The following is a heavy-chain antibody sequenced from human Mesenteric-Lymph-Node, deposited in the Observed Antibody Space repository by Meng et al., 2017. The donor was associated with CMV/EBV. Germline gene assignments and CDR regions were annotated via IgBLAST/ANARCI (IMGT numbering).Heavy chain of an antibody. CDR3: ARDKGWGYFDY. CDR2: ISHDGSNK. Sequence: GESLKISCAASGFTFSSYSMHWVRQAPGPGLEWVAVISHDGSNKFFADSVKGRFTISRDSSKNTVYLQMNSLRGEDTALYYCARDKGWGYFDYWGQGTLVTVSS. D-gene: IGHD3-16*01. V-gene: IGHV3-30-3*01. CDR1: GFTFSSYS. J-gene: IGHJ4*02.